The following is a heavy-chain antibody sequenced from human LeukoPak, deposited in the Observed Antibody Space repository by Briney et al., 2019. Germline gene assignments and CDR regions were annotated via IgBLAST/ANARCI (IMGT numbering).Heavy chain of an antibody. V-gene: IGHV3-11*01. J-gene: IGHJ6*02. CDR1: GFTSSDYY. Sequence: GGSLRLSCAASGFTSSDYYMTWIRQPPGKGPEWISYISSSGGTTTYVDSVKGRFTISRDNAKNSLYLQMNSLRADNTAVYYCARSNYYTVDVWGQGTAVTVSS. CDR2: ISSSGGTT. CDR3: ARSNYYTVDV.